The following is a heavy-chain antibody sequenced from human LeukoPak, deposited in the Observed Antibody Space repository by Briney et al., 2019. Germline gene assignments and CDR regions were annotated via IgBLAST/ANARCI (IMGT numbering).Heavy chain of an antibody. CDR2: INTNTGTP. D-gene: IGHD2-15*01. Sequence: GASVKVSCKASGYTFTSYDMSWVRQAPGQGLEWMGWINTNTGTPTYAPGFTGRFVFSVDTSVSTTYLQISSLKAEDSAVYYCARRTDVVVAANSAFDIWGQGTMVTVSS. V-gene: IGHV7-4-1*02. J-gene: IGHJ3*02. CDR3: ARRTDVVVAANSAFDI. CDR1: GYTFTSYD.